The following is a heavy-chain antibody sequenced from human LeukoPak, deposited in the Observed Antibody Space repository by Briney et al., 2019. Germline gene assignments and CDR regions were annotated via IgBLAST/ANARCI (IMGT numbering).Heavy chain of an antibody. J-gene: IGHJ4*02. Sequence: GGSLRLSCAASGFTFSRYWMSWVRQAPGKGLEWVASIKKDGSEKNYVDSVKGRFTISRDNTKNSLYQQMNSLRAEDTAVYYCAREAWWGQGTLVSVSS. V-gene: IGHV3-7*01. CDR3: AREAW. CDR1: GFTFSRYW. CDR2: IKKDGSEK.